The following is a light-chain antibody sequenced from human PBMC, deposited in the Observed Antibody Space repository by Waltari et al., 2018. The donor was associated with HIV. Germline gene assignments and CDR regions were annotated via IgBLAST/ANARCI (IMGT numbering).Light chain of an antibody. J-gene: IGLJ1*01. CDR1: DIGREQ. Sequence: SYVLTQPPSVSVAPGATARIPRGGSDIGREQVHWYQQKSGQAPLLVIYDDRLRPSGIPARLSGSNSGNTATLTISRVEGADEADYYCQVWENSRDQSFGPGTRVTV. CDR2: DDR. V-gene: IGLV3-21*01. CDR3: QVWENSRDQS.